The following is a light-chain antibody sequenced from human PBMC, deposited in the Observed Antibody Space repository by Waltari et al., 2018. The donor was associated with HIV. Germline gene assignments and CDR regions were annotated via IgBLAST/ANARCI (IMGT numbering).Light chain of an antibody. V-gene: IGLV2-14*03. CDR2: DVT. CDR1: SSDLGGYNY. CDR3: SSYTSSSTGV. Sequence: QSALTQPASVSGSPGQSITISCTGTSSDLGGYNYVSWYQQHPGKAPKLMIYDVTNRPSGVSNRFSGSKAGNTASLTISGLQVEDEADYYCSSYTSSSTGVFGGWTKLTVL. J-gene: IGLJ3*02.